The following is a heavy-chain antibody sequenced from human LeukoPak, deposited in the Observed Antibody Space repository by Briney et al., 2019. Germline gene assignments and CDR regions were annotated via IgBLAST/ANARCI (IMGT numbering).Heavy chain of an antibody. Sequence: PGGSLRLSCADSGFTFSSYAMSWVRQAPGKRLEWVSAISGSGGSTYYADSVKGRVTISRDNSANTLYLQMNSLRAEDTAVYYCAKAPYYYGSGSYHDYWGQGTLVTVSS. J-gene: IGHJ4*02. CDR2: ISGSGGST. CDR1: GFTFSSYA. D-gene: IGHD3-10*01. CDR3: AKAPYYYGSGSYHDY. V-gene: IGHV3-23*01.